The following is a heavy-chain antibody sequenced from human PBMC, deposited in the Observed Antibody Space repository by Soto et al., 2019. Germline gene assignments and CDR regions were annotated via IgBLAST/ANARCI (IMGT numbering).Heavy chain of an antibody. CDR3: ARDPYSSGWYYFDY. Sequence: QVQLVESGGGAVQPGRSLRLSCAASGFTFSSYAMHWVRQAPGKGLEWVAVISYDGSNKYYADSVKGRFTISRDNSKNTLYLQMNSLRAEDTAVYYCARDPYSSGWYYFDYWGQGTLVTVSS. J-gene: IGHJ4*02. D-gene: IGHD6-19*01. CDR2: ISYDGSNK. V-gene: IGHV3-30-3*01. CDR1: GFTFSSYA.